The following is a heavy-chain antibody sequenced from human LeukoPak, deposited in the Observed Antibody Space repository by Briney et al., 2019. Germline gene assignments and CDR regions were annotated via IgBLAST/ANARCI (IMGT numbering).Heavy chain of an antibody. CDR3: AGYSSSWSSFDY. CDR2: ISSDGSNE. V-gene: IGHV3-30*03. CDR1: GFTFSRFG. J-gene: IGHJ4*02. D-gene: IGHD6-13*01. Sequence: PGGSLRLSCAASGFTFSRFGMHWVRQAPGKGLQWVAIISSDGSNEHYADSVKGRFTISRDNSKSTLCLQMNSLRAEDTALYYCAGYSSSWSSFDYWGQGTLVTVSS.